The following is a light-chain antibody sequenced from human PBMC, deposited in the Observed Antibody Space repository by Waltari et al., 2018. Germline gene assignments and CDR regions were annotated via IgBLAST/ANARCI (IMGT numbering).Light chain of an antibody. J-gene: IGKJ1*01. V-gene: IGKV4-1*01. CDR1: QIVLYSSNNKNY. Sequence: DIVMTQSPDSLAVSLGERATINCKSNQIVLYSSNNKNYVAWYQQKAGQPPKLLIYWASTRQSGVPDRFSGSGSGTDFTLTISSLQAEDVAVYHCQQYYTNPRTFGQGTKVEIK. CDR2: WAS. CDR3: QQYYTNPRT.